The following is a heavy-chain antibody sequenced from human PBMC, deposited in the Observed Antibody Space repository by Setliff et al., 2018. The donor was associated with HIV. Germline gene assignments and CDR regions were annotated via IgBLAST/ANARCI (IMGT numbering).Heavy chain of an antibody. CDR1: GGSVSSGSYY. Sequence: PSETLSLTCTVSGGSVSSGSYYWSWIRQTPGKGLEWVSSISGSGGSTYYADSVKGRFTISRDNSKNTLYLQMISLRVEDTAVYYCANRNPHYYYDSSGLDAFDIWGQGTMVTVSS. D-gene: IGHD3-22*01. CDR2: ISGSGGST. V-gene: IGHV3-23*01. CDR3: ANRNPHYYYDSSGLDAFDI. J-gene: IGHJ3*02.